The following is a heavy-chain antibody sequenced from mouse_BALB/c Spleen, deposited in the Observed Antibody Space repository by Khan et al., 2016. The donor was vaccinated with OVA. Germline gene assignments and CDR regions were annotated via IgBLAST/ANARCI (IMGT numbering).Heavy chain of an antibody. CDR1: GYTFTSYT. J-gene: IGHJ3*01. CDR3: AKGGAYYRADGWFAY. V-gene: IGHV1-4*01. D-gene: IGHD2-14*01. CDR2: INPVSDYT. Sequence: QVRLQQSGAELTRPGASVKLSCTASGYTFTSYTMHWVNQRPGQGLEWIGYINPVSDYTNYNQNFKDQATLTADKSSSTAYLQLRSLTSEDSAVYYCAKGGAYYRADGWFAYWGQGTLVTVST.